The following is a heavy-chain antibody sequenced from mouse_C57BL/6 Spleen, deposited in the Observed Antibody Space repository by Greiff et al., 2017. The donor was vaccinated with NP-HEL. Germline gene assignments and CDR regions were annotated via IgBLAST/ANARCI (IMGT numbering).Heavy chain of an antibody. CDR1: GFSLTSYG. J-gene: IGHJ4*01. CDR3: ARRGDYYAMDY. CDR2: IWSGGST. V-gene: IGHV2-2*01. Sequence: QVQLQQSGPGLVQPSQSLSITCTVSGFSLTSYGVHWVRQSPGKGLEWLGVIWSGGSTDYHAAFISRLSISKDNSKSQVFFKINSLQADDTAIYYCARRGDYYAMDYWGQGTSVTVSS.